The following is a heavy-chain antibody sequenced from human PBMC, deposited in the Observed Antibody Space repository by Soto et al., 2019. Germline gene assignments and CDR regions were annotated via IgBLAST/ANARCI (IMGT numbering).Heavy chain of an antibody. CDR3: AREYGGNSSLDY. Sequence: QVQLQQWGAGLLKPSETLSLTCAVYGGSFSGYYWSWIRQPPGKGLEWIGEINHSGSTNYNPSLKSRVTISVDTSKNQVSLKLSSVTAADTAVYYCAREYGGNSSLDYWGQGTLVTVSS. CDR1: GGSFSGYY. CDR2: INHSGST. J-gene: IGHJ4*02. D-gene: IGHD2-21*02. V-gene: IGHV4-34*01.